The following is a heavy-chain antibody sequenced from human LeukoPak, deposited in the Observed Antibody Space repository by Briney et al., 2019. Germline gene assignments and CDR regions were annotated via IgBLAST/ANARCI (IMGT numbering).Heavy chain of an antibody. CDR2: IYQSGST. D-gene: IGHD3-22*01. J-gene: IGHJ1*01. CDR3: ARANDYYDSSGLWL. Sequence: SETLSLTCAVSGGSISSSNWWSWVGPPPGKGLGGSGEIYQSGSTNCNQSLRRRDPLSVDTTKNTFSLKLSSVTAADTPVCYCARANDYYDSSGLWLWGQDPVLSVPS. V-gene: IGHV4-4*02. CDR1: GGSISSSNW.